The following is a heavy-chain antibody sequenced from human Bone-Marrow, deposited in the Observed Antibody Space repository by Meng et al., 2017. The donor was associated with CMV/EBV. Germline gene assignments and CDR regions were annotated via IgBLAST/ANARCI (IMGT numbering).Heavy chain of an antibody. CDR3: ARRVARRGYYGIDV. J-gene: IGHJ6*02. V-gene: IGHV4-61*08. Sequence: SETLSLTCTVSGGPVSGDDYYWTWIRQSPGKGLEWIGYVYYSGSTNYNPSLKSRVTLSVDTSTNQFSLNLNSVTATDTAVYYCARRVARRGYYGIDVWGQGTTVTVSS. CDR1: GGPVSGDDYY. D-gene: IGHD3-3*01. CDR2: VYYSGST.